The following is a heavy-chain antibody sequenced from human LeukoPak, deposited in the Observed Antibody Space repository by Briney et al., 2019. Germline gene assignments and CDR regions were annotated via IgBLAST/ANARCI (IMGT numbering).Heavy chain of an antibody. D-gene: IGHD3-3*01. CDR3: ARGRRYYDFWSGYAY. V-gene: IGHV4-59*12. CDR2: IYYTGST. J-gene: IGHJ4*02. Sequence: SETLSLTCTVSGGSISSYYWSWVRQPPGKGLEWIGYIYYTGSTNYNPSLKSRLTISIDTSKNQFSLKLSSVTAADTAVYYCARGRRYYDFWSGYAYWGQGTLVTVSS. CDR1: GGSISSYY.